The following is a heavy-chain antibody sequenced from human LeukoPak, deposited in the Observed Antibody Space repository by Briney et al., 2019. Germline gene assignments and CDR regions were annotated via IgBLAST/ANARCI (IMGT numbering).Heavy chain of an antibody. V-gene: IGHV4-31*03. CDR3: ARGARLLNWFDP. J-gene: IGHJ5*02. CDR2: IYYSGST. Sequence: SQTLSLTCTVSGGSISSGGYYWSWIRQHPGKGLEWIGYIYYSGSTYYNPSLKSRVTISVDTSKNQFSLKLSSVTAADTAVYYCARGARLLNWFDPWGQGTLVTVSS. CDR1: GGSISSGGYY. D-gene: IGHD5-18*01.